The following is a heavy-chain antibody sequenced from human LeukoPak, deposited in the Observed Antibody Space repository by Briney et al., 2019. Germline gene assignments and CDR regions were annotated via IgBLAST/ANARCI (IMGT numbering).Heavy chain of an antibody. CDR1: GGSISSGGYS. D-gene: IGHD3-22*01. CDR3: ARLSGYYSKRVDY. CDR2: IYHSGST. Sequence: SETLSLTCAVSGGSISSGGYSWSWIRQPPGKGLEWIGYIYHSGSTYYNPSLKSRVTISVDTSKNQFSLKLSSVTAADTAVYYCARLSGYYSKRVDYWGQGTLVTVSS. V-gene: IGHV4-30-2*01. J-gene: IGHJ4*02.